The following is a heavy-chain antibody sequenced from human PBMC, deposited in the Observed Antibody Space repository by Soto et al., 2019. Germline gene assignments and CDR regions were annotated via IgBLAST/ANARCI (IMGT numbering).Heavy chain of an antibody. CDR2: IYYSGST. CDR3: ARDTESSSSGWYYYYGMDV. Sequence: ASETLSLTCTVSGGSISSYYWSWIRQPPGKGLEWIGCIYYSGSTNYNPSLKSRVTISVDTSKNQFSLKLSSVTAADTAVYYCARDTESSSSGWYYYYGMDVWGQGTTVTVSS. D-gene: IGHD6-6*01. J-gene: IGHJ6*02. CDR1: GGSISSYY. V-gene: IGHV4-59*01.